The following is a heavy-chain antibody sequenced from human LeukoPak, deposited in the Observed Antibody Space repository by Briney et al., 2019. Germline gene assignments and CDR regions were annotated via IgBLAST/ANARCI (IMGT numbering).Heavy chain of an antibody. J-gene: IGHJ4*02. CDR3: AKDHSEYSSSPHYFDY. Sequence: GGSLRLSCAASGFTFSSYAMSWVRQAPGKGLEWVSAISGSGGSTYYADSVKGRFTISRDNSKNTLYLQMDSLRAEDTAVYYCAKDHSEYSSSPHYFDYWGQGTLVTVSS. CDR2: ISGSGGST. CDR1: GFTFSSYA. V-gene: IGHV3-23*01. D-gene: IGHD6-6*01.